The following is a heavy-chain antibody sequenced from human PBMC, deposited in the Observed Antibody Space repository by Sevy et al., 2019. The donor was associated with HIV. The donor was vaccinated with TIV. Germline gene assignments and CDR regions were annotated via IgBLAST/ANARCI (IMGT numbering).Heavy chain of an antibody. CDR3: AREGEWDGSYYFDY. V-gene: IGHV3-20*04. Sequence: GSLKISCAASGFTFEDYGLSWVRQVPGKGLEWVSGINWNGGSTGYADSVKGRFTISRDNAKNSLYVQMNSLRAEDTALYYCAREGEWDGSYYFDYWGQGTLVTVSS. J-gene: IGHJ4*02. D-gene: IGHD3-16*01. CDR1: GFTFEDYG. CDR2: INWNGGST.